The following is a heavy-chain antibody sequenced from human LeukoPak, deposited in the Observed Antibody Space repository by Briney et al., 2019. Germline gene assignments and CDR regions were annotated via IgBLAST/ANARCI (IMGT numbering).Heavy chain of an antibody. CDR1: SGSFSGYY. V-gene: IGHV4-59*01. D-gene: IGHD2-15*01. CDR3: ARVLRYCSGGSCSNWFDP. J-gene: IGHJ5*02. CDR2: IYYSGST. Sequence: PSETLSLTCAVYSGSFSGYYWSWIRQPPGKGLEWIGYIYYSGSTNYNPSLKSRVTISVDTSKNQFSLKLSSVTAADTAVYYCARVLRYCSGGSCSNWFDPWGQGTLVTVSS.